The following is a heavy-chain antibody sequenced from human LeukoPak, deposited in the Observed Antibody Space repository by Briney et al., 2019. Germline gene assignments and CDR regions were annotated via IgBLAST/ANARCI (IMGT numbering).Heavy chain of an antibody. Sequence: GGSLRLSCAASGFTFSNAWMSWVRQAPGKGLEWVGRIKSKTDGGTTDYAAPVKGRFTISRDDSKNTLYLQMNSLKTEDTAVYYCTTEDIVVVPAVHYYYYMDVWGKGTTVTVSS. D-gene: IGHD2-2*01. CDR3: TTEDIVVVPAVHYYYYMDV. V-gene: IGHV3-15*01. J-gene: IGHJ6*03. CDR2: IKSKTDGGTT. CDR1: GFTFSNAW.